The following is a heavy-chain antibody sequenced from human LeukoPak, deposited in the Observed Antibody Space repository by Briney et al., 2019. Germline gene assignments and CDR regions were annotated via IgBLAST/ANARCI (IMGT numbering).Heavy chain of an antibody. CDR2: IIPIFGTA. CDR3: AIDPHHCSGGSCYGY. CDR1: GGTFSSYA. V-gene: IGHV1-69*05. Sequence: SVKVSCKASGGTFSSYAISWVRQAPGQGLEWMGRIIPIFGTANYAQKFQGRVTITTDESTSTAYMELSSLRSEDTAVYYCAIDPHHCSGGSCYGYWGQGTLVTVSS. J-gene: IGHJ4*02. D-gene: IGHD2-15*01.